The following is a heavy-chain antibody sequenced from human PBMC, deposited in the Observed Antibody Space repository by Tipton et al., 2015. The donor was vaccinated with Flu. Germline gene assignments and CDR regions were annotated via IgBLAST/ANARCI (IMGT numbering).Heavy chain of an antibody. CDR3: ARGSGNANTYFDS. Sequence: GLVKPSETLSLTCAVYGGSFSGYYWTWIRQPPGKGLEWIGEINHSGSGNYNPSLKSRLIISVDTSKNQFSLKLNSVTAADTAVYYCARGSGNANTYFDSWGQGTLVTVSS. D-gene: IGHD5-12*01. CDR1: GGSFSGYY. V-gene: IGHV4-34*01. J-gene: IGHJ4*02. CDR2: INHSGSG.